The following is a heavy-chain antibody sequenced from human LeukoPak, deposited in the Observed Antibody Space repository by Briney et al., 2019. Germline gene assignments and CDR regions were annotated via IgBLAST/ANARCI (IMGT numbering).Heavy chain of an antibody. CDR1: GGSISSSSYY. CDR3: ARRDVVVVAGYFDY. CDR2: IYYSGST. V-gene: IGHV4-39*01. D-gene: IGHD2-15*01. J-gene: IGHJ4*02. Sequence: PTETLSVTCTVSGGSISSSSYYWGWIRQPPGKGLEWIGSIYYSGSTYYNPSLQSRVTISVDTSKNQFSLKLSSVTAADTAVYYCARRDVVVVAGYFDYWGQGTVDTVSS.